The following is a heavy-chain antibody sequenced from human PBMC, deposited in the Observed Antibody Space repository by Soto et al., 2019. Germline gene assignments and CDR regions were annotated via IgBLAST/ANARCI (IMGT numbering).Heavy chain of an antibody. CDR2: ISGSGAYT. J-gene: IGHJ6*02. CDR3: AKGLFSYGVGTYEDYHYGMDV. D-gene: IGHD3-10*01. Sequence: HPGGSLRLSCAASGFAFSDYAMSWVRQAPGKGLEWVSGISGSGAYTYYADSVKGRFTISRANSKNTLNLQVNSLRAEDTAVYYCAKGLFSYGVGTYEDYHYGMDVWGQGTTVTVSS. V-gene: IGHV3-23*01. CDR1: GFAFSDYA.